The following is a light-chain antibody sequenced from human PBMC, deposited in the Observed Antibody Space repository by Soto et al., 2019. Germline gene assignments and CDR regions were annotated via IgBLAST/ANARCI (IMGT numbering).Light chain of an antibody. CDR2: HTS. CDR1: QTVSRN. V-gene: IGKV3-11*01. J-gene: IGKJ1*01. CDR3: HQRQSWPRT. Sequence: TQYPATLPVSPEERATLCCRASQTVSRNLAWYQQRPGQAPRLLIYHTSNRATGIPARFSGSGSGTDSTLTISRIETEDFEVYYCHQRQSWPRTFGQGTKVDIK.